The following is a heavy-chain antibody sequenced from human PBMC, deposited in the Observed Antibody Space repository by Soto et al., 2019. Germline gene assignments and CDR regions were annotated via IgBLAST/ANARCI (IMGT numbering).Heavy chain of an antibody. D-gene: IGHD5-12*01. CDR1: GFSVTANY. Sequence: EVQVVESGGGLIQPGGSLRLSCEVSGFSVTANYMSWVRQAPGKGLEWVSVIYSGGSTYYIDSVKGRFSISRDISKNTLYLQMNSLRAEDTAVYYCHGSGYWGQGTLVTVSS. CDR3: HGSGY. CDR2: IYSGGST. J-gene: IGHJ4*02. V-gene: IGHV3-53*01.